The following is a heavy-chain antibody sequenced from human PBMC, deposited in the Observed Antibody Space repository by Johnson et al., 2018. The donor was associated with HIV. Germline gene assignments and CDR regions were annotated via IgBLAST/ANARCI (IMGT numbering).Heavy chain of an antibody. CDR2: INWDGDST. V-gene: IGHV3-43D*03. D-gene: IGHD1-26*01. Sequence: VQLVESGGVVVQPGGSLRLSCETSRFTFDDYAMHWVRQAPGKGLEWVSLINWDGDSTYYADSVKGRFTISRDNSKNSLYLQMNSLRAEDTAVYYCARALSGVVEWWELPGHAFDIWGQGTMVTVSS. CDR1: RFTFDDYA. CDR3: ARALSGVVEWWELPGHAFDI. J-gene: IGHJ3*02.